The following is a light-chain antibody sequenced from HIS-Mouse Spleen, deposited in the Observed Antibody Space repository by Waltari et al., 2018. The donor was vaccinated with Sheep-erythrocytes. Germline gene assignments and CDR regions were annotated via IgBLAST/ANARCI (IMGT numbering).Light chain of an antibody. Sequence: QSALTQPASVSGFPGQPITIPCTGTSSDDGGYNLVSWYQQHPRKAPKLMIYEVSKRPSGVPDRFSGSKSGNTASLTVSGLQAEDEADYYCSSYAGSNNWVFGRGTKLTVL. J-gene: IGLJ3*02. CDR1: SSDDGGYNL. CDR3: SSYAGSNNWV. CDR2: EVS. V-gene: IGLV2-8*01.